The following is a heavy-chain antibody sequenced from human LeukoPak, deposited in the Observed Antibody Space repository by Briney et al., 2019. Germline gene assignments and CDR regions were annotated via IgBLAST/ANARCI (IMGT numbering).Heavy chain of an antibody. CDR2: ISSSGTTI. CDR3: AELGITMIGGV. V-gene: IGHV3-48*03. CDR1: GFTFSSYE. D-gene: IGHD3-10*02. Sequence: GGSLRLSCAASGFTFSSYEMNWVRQAPGKGLEWVSFISSSGTTIYYADSVKGRFTISRDNAKNSLYLQMNSLRAEDTAVYFCAELGITMIGGVWGKGTTVIISS. J-gene: IGHJ6*04.